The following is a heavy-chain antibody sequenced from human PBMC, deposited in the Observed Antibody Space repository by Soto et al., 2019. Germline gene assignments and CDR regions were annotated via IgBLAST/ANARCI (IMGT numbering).Heavy chain of an antibody. V-gene: IGHV3-33*01. CDR3: AGSSGWFDP. CDR1: GFTFSSYG. Sequence: QVQLVESGGGVVQPWRSLRLSCAASGFTFSSYGMHWVRQAPGKGLEWVAVIWSDGSNKYYADSVKGRFTISRDNSKNALYLQMNSLRAEDTAVYYCAGSSGWFDPWGQGTLVTVSS. CDR2: IWSDGSNK. D-gene: IGHD1-26*01. J-gene: IGHJ5*02.